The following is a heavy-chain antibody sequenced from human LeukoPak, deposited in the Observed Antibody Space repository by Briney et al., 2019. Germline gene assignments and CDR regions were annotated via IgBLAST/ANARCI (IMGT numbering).Heavy chain of an antibody. V-gene: IGHV4-34*01. CDR1: GGSFSGYY. J-gene: IGHJ5*02. D-gene: IGHD3-10*01. Sequence: SETLSLTCAVYGGSFSGYYWSWIRQPPGKGLEWIGEINHSGSTNYNPSLKSRVTISVDTSKNQFSLKLSSLTAADTAVYYCARDYGSGRVWFDPWGQGTLVTVSS. CDR3: ARDYGSGRVWFDP. CDR2: INHSGST.